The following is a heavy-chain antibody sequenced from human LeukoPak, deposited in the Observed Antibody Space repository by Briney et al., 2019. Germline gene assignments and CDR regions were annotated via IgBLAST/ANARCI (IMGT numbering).Heavy chain of an antibody. V-gene: IGHV1-18*01. CDR3: ARDRAPYYYGSGSLNWFDP. CDR2: ISAYNGNT. D-gene: IGHD3-10*01. Sequence: ASVKVCCKASGYTFTSYGISWVRQAPGQGLEWMGWISAYNGNTNYAQKLQGRVTMTTDTSTSTAYMELRSLRSDDTAVYYCARDRAPYYYGSGSLNWFDPWGQGTLVTVSS. J-gene: IGHJ5*02. CDR1: GYTFTSYG.